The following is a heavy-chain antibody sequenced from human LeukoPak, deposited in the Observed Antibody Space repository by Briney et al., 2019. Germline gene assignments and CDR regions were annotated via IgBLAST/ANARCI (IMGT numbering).Heavy chain of an antibody. CDR1: GYTFTSYA. V-gene: IGHV1-3*01. CDR3: ASGPRDSSGYYYFDY. Sequence: GASVKVSCKASGYTFTSYAMHWVRQAPGQRLEWMGWINAGNGNTKYSQKFQGRVTITRDTSASTAYMELSSLRSEDTAVYYCASGPRDSSGYYYFDYWGQGTLVTVSS. CDR2: INAGNGNT. D-gene: IGHD3-22*01. J-gene: IGHJ4*02.